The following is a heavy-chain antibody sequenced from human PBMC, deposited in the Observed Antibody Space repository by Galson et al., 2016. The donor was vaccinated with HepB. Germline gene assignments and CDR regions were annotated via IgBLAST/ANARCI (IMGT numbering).Heavy chain of an antibody. D-gene: IGHD3-16*01. CDR1: SDSINSKNW. Sequence: SETLSLTCAVSSDSINSKNWWSWVRQPPGKGLEWIGETSHSGNTNYSQSLKSRVTISLDKSKNQFSLNLKYMTAADTAVYYCASNRGGGSYFDSWGQGTLVTVSS. CDR2: TSHSGNT. CDR3: ASNRGGGSYFDS. V-gene: IGHV4-4*02. J-gene: IGHJ4*02.